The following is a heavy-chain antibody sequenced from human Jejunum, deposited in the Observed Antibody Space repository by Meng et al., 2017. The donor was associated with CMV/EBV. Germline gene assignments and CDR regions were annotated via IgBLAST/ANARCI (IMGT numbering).Heavy chain of an antibody. V-gene: IGHV4-39*07. CDR3: AADISTAWFYY. CDR1: GDSISSGRHF. Sequence: QGQRQESGPGLVKPSETLSPTCTFSGDSISSGRHFWGWIRQAPGKGLEWIATIHYTETTHYNPSLKSRITISVDTSKNQISLKVNFVTAADTAMYYCAADISTAWFYYWGQGTLVTVSS. J-gene: IGHJ4*02. D-gene: IGHD2-2*01. CDR2: IHYTETT.